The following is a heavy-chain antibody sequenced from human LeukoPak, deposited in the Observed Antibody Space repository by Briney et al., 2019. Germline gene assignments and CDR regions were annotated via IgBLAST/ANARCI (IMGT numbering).Heavy chain of an antibody. CDR3: ARGNGNYYYYGMDV. CDR1: GGSISSYY. D-gene: IGHD1-1*01. J-gene: IGHJ6*02. CDR2: IYYSGRT. Sequence: SETLSLTCTVSGGSISSYYWSWIRQPPGKGLEWIGCIYYSGRTNYNPSLKTRVTTSVDTSKNQFSLKLSPVTAADTAVYYCARGNGNYYYYGMDVWGQGTTVTVSS. V-gene: IGHV4-59*12.